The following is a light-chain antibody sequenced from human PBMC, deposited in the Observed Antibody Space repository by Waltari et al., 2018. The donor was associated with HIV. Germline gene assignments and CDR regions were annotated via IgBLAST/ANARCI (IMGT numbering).Light chain of an antibody. Sequence: DIVMTQSPDSLPVSLGERATINCKSSQGLWHTSMRKHYLACYQQRPGQPPKLLIAWGCPRESGGPDRVSGSGSGTDFTLASSSMQPEDVAVYYCQQYYDTPYTFGQGTKLEI. CDR2: WGC. CDR1: QGLWHTSMRKHY. J-gene: IGKJ2*01. CDR3: QQYYDTPYT. V-gene: IGKV4-1*01.